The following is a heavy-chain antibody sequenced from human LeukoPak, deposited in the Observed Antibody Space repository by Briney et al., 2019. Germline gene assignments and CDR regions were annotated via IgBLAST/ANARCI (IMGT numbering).Heavy chain of an antibody. Sequence: GGSLRLSCAASGFTFSSYEMNWVRQAPGKGLEWVSYISSSGSTIYYADSVKGRFTISRDNAKNSLYLQMNSLRAEDTAAYYCARAIRYCSGGSCYPAARGFDYWGQGTLVTVSS. D-gene: IGHD2-15*01. CDR2: ISSSGSTI. CDR3: ARAIRYCSGGSCYPAARGFDY. CDR1: GFTFSSYE. V-gene: IGHV3-48*03. J-gene: IGHJ4*02.